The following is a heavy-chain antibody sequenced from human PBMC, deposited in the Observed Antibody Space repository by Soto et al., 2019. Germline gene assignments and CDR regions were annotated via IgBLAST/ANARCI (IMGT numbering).Heavy chain of an antibody. D-gene: IGHD3-16*01. J-gene: IGHJ4*02. CDR1: GYSFTSYG. CDR3: ARGGMLTFGGYGGY. Sequence: QVQLVQSAAEMKKPGASVKVSCKASGYSFTSYGFTWFRQAPAQGLVWLGWISAYNGDTHYAQRFQGRVNMTTDVSTNSSYMELRNLQSDDTAVYYCARGGMLTFGGYGGYWGQGTQVTVSS. CDR2: ISAYNGDT. V-gene: IGHV1-18*01.